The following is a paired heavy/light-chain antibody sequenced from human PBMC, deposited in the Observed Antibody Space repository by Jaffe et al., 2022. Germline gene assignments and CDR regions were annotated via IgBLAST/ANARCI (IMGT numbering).Light chain of an antibody. J-gene: IGKJ4*01. CDR2: WAS. V-gene: IGKV4-1*01. CDR3: QQYYSTPPLT. CDR1: QSVLYSSSNKNY. Sequence: DIVMTQSPDSLAVSLGERATINCKSSQSVLYSSSNKNYLAWYQQKPGQPPKLLIYWASTRESGVPDRFSGSGSGTDFTLTISSLQAEDVAVYYCQQYYSTPPLTFGGGTKVAI.
Heavy chain of an antibody. CDR2: IVAGSGDT. D-gene: IGHD5-12*01. CDR3: AAGFEEWLLLNY. CDR1: GLTFSTSA. J-gene: IGHJ4*02. Sequence: QMQLVQSGPEVKKPGTSVKVSCKASGLTFSTSAVQWVRQARGQGLEWMGWIVAGSGDTNYAQRFQGRLTITRDMSTRTAYLELSSLTAEDTAVYYCAAGFEEWLLLNYWGQGTLVTVSS. V-gene: IGHV1-58*01.